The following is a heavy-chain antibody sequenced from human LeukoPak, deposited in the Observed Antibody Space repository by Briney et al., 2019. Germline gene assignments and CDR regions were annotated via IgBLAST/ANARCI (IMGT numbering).Heavy chain of an antibody. CDR2: TYYSGST. D-gene: IGHD2-2*01. Sequence: PSQTLSLTCTVSGGSISSGDYYWSWIRQPPGKGLEWIGYTYYSGSTYYNPSLKSRVTISVDTSKNQFSLKLSSVTAADTAVYYCARELSCSSTSCYDYWGQGTLVTVSS. CDR3: ARELSCSSTSCYDY. V-gene: IGHV4-30-4*01. J-gene: IGHJ4*02. CDR1: GGSISSGDYY.